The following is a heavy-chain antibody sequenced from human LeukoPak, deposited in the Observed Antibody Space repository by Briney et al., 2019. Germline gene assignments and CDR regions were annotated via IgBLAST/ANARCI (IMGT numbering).Heavy chain of an antibody. CDR2: ISAYNGNT. V-gene: IGHV1-18*01. CDR3: ARAVPRPYYYDSSGYYRTRAGFDY. Sequence: ASVKVSCKASGYTFTSYGISWVRQAPGQGLEWMGWISAYNGNTNYAQKLQGRVTMTTDTSTSTAYMELRSLRSDDTAVYYCARAVPRPYYYDSSGYYRTRAGFDYWGQGTLVTVSS. J-gene: IGHJ4*02. D-gene: IGHD3-22*01. CDR1: GYTFTSYG.